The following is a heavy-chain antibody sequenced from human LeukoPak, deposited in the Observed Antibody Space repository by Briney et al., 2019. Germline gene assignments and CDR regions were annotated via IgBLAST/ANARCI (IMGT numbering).Heavy chain of an antibody. CDR2: ISSTGGTV. Sequence: GGSLRLSCAASGFTFRNYLMNWVRQAPGKGLEWVSFISSTGGTVYYADSVKGQFTVSRDNGKNSLLLQMNSLRAEDTALYYCARGYSRAAFDIWGQGTVVAVSS. V-gene: IGHV3-48*01. J-gene: IGHJ3*02. CDR3: ARGYSRAAFDI. D-gene: IGHD2-15*01. CDR1: GFTFRNYL.